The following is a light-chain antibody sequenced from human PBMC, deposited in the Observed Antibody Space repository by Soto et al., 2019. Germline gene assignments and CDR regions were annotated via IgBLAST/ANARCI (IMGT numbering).Light chain of an antibody. V-gene: IGLV2-14*01. J-gene: IGLJ1*01. Sequence: QSALTQPASVSGSPGQSIPISCTGTSSDVGGYNYVSWYQQHPGKAPKLMIYDVSNRPSGVSNRFSGSKSGNTASLTISGLQAEDEADYYCCSYTSSSTYVFGVGTKVTVL. CDR2: DVS. CDR3: CSYTSSSTYV. CDR1: SSDVGGYNY.